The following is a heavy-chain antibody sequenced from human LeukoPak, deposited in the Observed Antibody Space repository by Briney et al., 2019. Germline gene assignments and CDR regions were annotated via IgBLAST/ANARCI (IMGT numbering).Heavy chain of an antibody. V-gene: IGHV3-30-3*01. CDR3: ASHQESELGSAVAGLTYYYYGMDV. CDR2: ISYDGSNK. CDR1: GFTFDRYA. D-gene: IGHD6-19*01. Sequence: GGSLRLSCAASGFTFDRYAMSWVRQAPGKGLEWVAVISYDGSNKYYADSVKGRFTISRDNSKNTLYLQMNSLRAEDTAVYYCASHQESELGSAVAGLTYYYYGMDVWGQGTTVTVSS. J-gene: IGHJ6*02.